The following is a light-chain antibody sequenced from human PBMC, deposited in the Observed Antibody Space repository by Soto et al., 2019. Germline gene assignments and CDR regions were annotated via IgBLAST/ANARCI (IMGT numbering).Light chain of an antibody. J-gene: IGLJ3*02. CDR3: AAWDDSLNAWA. Sequence: QSVLTQPPSASGTPGQRIIISCSGSRPNIGRNTVKWYRQLPGTAPKLLIGRSDQRPSGVPDRFSGSQSGTSASLAISGRQSEDEADYICAAWDDSLNAWAFGGGTKLTVL. CDR2: RSD. CDR1: RPNIGRNT. V-gene: IGLV1-44*01.